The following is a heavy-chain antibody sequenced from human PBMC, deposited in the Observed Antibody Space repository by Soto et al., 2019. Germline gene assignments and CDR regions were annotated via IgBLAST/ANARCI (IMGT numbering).Heavy chain of an antibody. CDR3: ARVPRGAAAAGPQNTRPEPYDY. V-gene: IGHV1-18*01. Sequence: QVQLVQSGAEVKKPGASVKVSCKASGYTFTSYGISWVRQAPGQGLEWMGWISAYNGNTNYAQKLQGRVTMTTDTSTSTGYMELRSLRSDDTAVYYCARVPRGAAAAGPQNTRPEPYDYWGQGTLVTVSS. CDR1: GYTFTSYG. J-gene: IGHJ4*02. D-gene: IGHD6-13*01. CDR2: ISAYNGNT.